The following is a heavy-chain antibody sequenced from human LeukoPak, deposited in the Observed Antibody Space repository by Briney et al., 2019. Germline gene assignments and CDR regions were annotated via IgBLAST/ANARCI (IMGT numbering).Heavy chain of an antibody. V-gene: IGHV4-34*01. CDR3: ARVPKYFDL. Sequence: SETLSLTCAVYGGSFSGFYWSWIRQPPGKGLEWIGEINHRGSTNYNPSLKSRVTISIDTSKNQFSLKLSSVTAADTAVYYCARVPKYFDLWGRGTLVTVSS. CDR1: GGSFSGFY. CDR2: INHRGST. J-gene: IGHJ2*01.